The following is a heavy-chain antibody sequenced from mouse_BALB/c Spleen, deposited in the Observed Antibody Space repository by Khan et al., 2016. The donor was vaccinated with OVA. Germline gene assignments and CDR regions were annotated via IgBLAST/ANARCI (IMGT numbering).Heavy chain of an antibody. J-gene: IGHJ4*01. CDR2: ISYSGST. CDR1: GYSITSNYA. CDR3: ARKNYYGYAVDY. Sequence: EVQLVESGPGLVKPSQSLSLTCTVTGYSITSNYAWNWIRQFPGNKLEWMGYISYSGSTSYNPSLKSRIPITRDTSKNQFFLQLKSVTTEDTATYYCARKNYYGYAVDYWGQGTSVTVSS. D-gene: IGHD1-1*01. V-gene: IGHV3-2*02.